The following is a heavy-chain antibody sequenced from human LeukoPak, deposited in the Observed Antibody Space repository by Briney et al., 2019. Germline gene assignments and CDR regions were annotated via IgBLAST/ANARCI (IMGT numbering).Heavy chain of an antibody. CDR1: GFTFSSHA. Sequence: GGPLELPCEPSGFSGFTFSSHATTWLRQSAGKGLQWVSVISDNDGNTYYANAVKGRFSITRDNYKNPLYLKMNSTRADDTAIYDCANKYGSGSYYIGWGQGTLVTVSS. J-gene: IGHJ4*02. D-gene: IGHD3-10*01. CDR3: ANKYGSGSYYIG. V-gene: IGHV3-23*01. CDR2: ISDNDGNT.